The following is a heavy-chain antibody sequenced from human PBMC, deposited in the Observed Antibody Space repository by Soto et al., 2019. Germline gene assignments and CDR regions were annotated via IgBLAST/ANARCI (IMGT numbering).Heavy chain of an antibody. CDR2: ISGSGGST. Sequence: EVQLLESGGGLVQPGGSLRLSCAASGFTFSSYAMSWVRQAPGKGLEWVSAISGSGGSTYYADSVKGRFTISRDNSMITQYLQMNSLRAEDTTVYYWAKPLWSGYYPGWVDAFDIWGQVTILTVAS. CDR1: GFTFSSYA. D-gene: IGHD3-3*01. J-gene: IGHJ3*02. V-gene: IGHV3-23*01. CDR3: AKPLWSGYYPGWVDAFDI.